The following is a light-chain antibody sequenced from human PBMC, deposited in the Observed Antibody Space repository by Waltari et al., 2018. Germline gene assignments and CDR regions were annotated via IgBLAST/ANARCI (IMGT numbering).Light chain of an antibody. Sequence: DIQMTQSPSSLSASVGDRVNITCQASQDINNFLNWYQQKPGIAPSPLIYDASNLETGVPSRFSGSGSGTHFTLTISSLQTEDSATYYCQQFDTLPPSFGGGTKVEI. CDR2: DAS. J-gene: IGKJ4*01. CDR3: QQFDTLPPS. CDR1: QDINNF. V-gene: IGKV1-33*01.